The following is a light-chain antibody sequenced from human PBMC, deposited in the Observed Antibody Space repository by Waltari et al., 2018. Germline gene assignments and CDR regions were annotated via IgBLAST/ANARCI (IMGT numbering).Light chain of an antibody. CDR1: SSAVGNYNF. J-gene: IGLJ7*01. CDR3: CSYAGSYTFV. CDR2: DVV. V-gene: IGLV2-11*01. Sequence: QSALPQPRSVSGSPGQSVTISCSGTSSAVGNYNFVSWYQQHPGNAPKLLIYDVVKRPSGVPDRFSGSKSGNTAFLTISGLQTEDEADYYCCSYAGSYTFVFGGGTQLTVL.